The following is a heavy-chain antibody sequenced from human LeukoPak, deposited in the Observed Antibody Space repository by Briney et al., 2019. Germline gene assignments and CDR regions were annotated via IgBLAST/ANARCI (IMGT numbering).Heavy chain of an antibody. V-gene: IGHV3-33*01. J-gene: IGHJ4*02. CDR2: IWYDGSNK. CDR3: ARSDLYDSSGRDY. Sequence: GGSLRLSCAASGFTFSSYGMHWVRQAPGKGLEWVAVIWYDGSNKYYADSVKGRFTISRDNSKNTLYLQMNSLRAEDTAVYYCARSDLYDSSGRDYWGQGTLVTVSS. D-gene: IGHD3-22*01. CDR1: GFTFSSYG.